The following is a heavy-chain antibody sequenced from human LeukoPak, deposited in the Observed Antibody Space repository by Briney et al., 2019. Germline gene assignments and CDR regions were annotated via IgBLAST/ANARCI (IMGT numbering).Heavy chain of an antibody. D-gene: IGHD3-10*01. Sequence: GGSLRLSCAASGFTVSSNYMSWVRQAPGKGLEWVSVIYSGVSTSYADSVKGRFTISRDNSKIKVYLQTKSLRAEDTAVYYCARLAMVRGVPPSWGQGTLVTVSS. CDR3: ARLAMVRGVPPS. J-gene: IGHJ5*02. CDR1: GFTVSSNY. V-gene: IGHV3-66*01. CDR2: IYSGVST.